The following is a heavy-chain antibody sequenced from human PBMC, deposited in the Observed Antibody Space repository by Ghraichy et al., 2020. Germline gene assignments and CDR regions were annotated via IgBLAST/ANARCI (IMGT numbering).Heavy chain of an antibody. Sequence: ASVKVSCKASGYSFTSYGISWVRQAPGQGLEWMGWIGTFSGNTDYSQKLQDRLTMTIDTSTSTAYMELRSLRSDDSAVYFCARDKGFCGTTSCYSPYFYGVDVWGQGTPVTVTS. D-gene: IGHD2-2*01. V-gene: IGHV1-18*01. CDR2: IGTFSGNT. CDR3: ARDKGFCGTTSCYSPYFYGVDV. J-gene: IGHJ6*02. CDR1: GYSFTSYG.